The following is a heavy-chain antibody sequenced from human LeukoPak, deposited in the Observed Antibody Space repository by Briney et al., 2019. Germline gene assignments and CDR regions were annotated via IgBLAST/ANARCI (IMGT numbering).Heavy chain of an antibody. J-gene: IGHJ5*02. Sequence: SETLSLTCAVYGGSFSGYYWSWIRQPPGKGLEWIGEINHSGSTNYNPSLKSRVTISVDTSKNQFSLKLSSVTAADTAVYYYARLHNWKGWFDPWGQGTLVTVSS. CDR2: INHSGST. CDR1: GGSFSGYY. V-gene: IGHV4-34*01. D-gene: IGHD1-20*01. CDR3: ARLHNWKGWFDP.